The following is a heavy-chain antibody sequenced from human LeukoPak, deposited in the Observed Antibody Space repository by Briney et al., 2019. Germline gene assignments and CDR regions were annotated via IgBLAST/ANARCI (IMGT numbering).Heavy chain of an antibody. CDR2: ISGSGGST. J-gene: IGHJ4*02. CDR1: GFTFSSYA. Sequence: GGSLRLSCAASGFTFSSYAMSWVRQAPGKGLEWVSAISGSGGSTYYADSVKGRFTISRDNSKNTLYLQMNSLRAGDTAVYYCARRSGIAVAGAFDYWGQGTQVTVSS. D-gene: IGHD6-19*01. V-gene: IGHV3-23*01. CDR3: ARRSGIAVAGAFDY.